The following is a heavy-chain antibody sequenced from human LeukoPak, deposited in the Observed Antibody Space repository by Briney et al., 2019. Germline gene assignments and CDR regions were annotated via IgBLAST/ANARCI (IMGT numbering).Heavy chain of an antibody. V-gene: IGHV3-20*04. CDR1: GFTFDDYG. Sequence: GGSLRLSCAASGFTFDDYGMSWVRQAPGKGLVWVSGINWNGGSTGYADSVKGRFTISRDNAKNSLYLQMNSLRAEDTALYYCARNGVVPAAYYYMDVWGKGTTVTVSS. D-gene: IGHD2-2*01. J-gene: IGHJ6*03. CDR2: INWNGGST. CDR3: ARNGVVPAAYYYMDV.